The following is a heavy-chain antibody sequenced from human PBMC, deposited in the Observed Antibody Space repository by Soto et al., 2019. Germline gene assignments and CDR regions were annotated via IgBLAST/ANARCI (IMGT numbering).Heavy chain of an antibody. V-gene: IGHV3-30*18. D-gene: IGHD1-26*01. CDR2: VSYDGGNE. Sequence: QGQLVESGGGVVQPGRSLRLSCAASGFIFSSYGMHWVRQAPGKGLEWVAVVSYDGGNEAYADSVKGRFTVSRDNSKNTVFLQMDSLRAEDTAVYYCAKSKSGVGPSQLQSFLDYWGQGALVAVSS. CDR1: GFIFSSYG. CDR3: AKSKSGVGPSQLQSFLDY. J-gene: IGHJ4*02.